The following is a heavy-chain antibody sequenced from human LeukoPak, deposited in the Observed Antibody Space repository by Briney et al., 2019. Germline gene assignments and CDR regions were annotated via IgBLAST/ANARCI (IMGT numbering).Heavy chain of an antibody. CDR1: GFTFRTYA. Sequence: GGSLRPSCAASGFTFRTYAMSWVRQAPGKGLEWVSVISGSGGITHYADSVKGRYTISRDNSKNTLCLQMNSLRAEDTAVYYCATDYYDSSGSYTVDYWGQGTLVTVSS. CDR3: ATDYYDSSGSYTVDY. CDR2: ISGSGGIT. J-gene: IGHJ4*02. V-gene: IGHV3-23*01. D-gene: IGHD3-22*01.